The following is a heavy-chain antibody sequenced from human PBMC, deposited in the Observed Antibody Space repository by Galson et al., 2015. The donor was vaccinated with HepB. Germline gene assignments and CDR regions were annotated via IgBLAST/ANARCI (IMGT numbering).Heavy chain of an antibody. D-gene: IGHD6-19*01. CDR1: GYTFTTYG. J-gene: IGHJ4*02. Sequence: SVKVSCKASGYTFTTYGITWVRQAPRQGLEWMGWISPYNGNTNYAQTLQGRVTMTTDTSPSTAYMELRSLTSDDTAVYYCARAGYSSGWDFWGQGTLVTVSS. CDR2: ISPYNGNT. V-gene: IGHV1-18*01. CDR3: ARAGYSSGWDF.